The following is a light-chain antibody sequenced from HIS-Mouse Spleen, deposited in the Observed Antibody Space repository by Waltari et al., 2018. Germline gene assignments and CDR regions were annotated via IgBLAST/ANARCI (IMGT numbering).Light chain of an antibody. CDR2: EDS. Sequence: SYELTQPPSVSVSPGQTARFTCPGDASPKKFAYWYQQKSGQAPVLVIYEDSKRPSGIPERFSGSSSGTMATLTISGAQVEDEADYYCYSTGSSGNHRVFGGGTKLTVL. J-gene: IGLJ2*01. CDR1: ASPKKF. CDR3: YSTGSSGNHRV. V-gene: IGLV3-10*01.